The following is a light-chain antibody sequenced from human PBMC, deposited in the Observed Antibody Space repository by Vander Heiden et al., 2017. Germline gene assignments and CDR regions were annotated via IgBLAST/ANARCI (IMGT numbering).Light chain of an antibody. CDR1: SSNIGSNA. Sequence: QSALTQPPSASGTPGQRVTISCSGSSSNIGSNAVNWYQQLPGTAPKLLIYCNNQRPSGVPDRFSGSKSGTSASLAISGLQSEDEADYYCATWDDSLNGRGVFGGGTKLTV. J-gene: IGLJ3*02. CDR2: CNN. CDR3: ATWDDSLNGRGV. V-gene: IGLV1-44*01.